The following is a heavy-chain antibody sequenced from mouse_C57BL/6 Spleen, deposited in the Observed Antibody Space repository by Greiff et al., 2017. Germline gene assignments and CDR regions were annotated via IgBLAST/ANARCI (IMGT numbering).Heavy chain of an antibody. CDR2: ISSGSSTI. Sequence: EVKLVESGGGLVKPGGSLKLSCAASGFTFSDYGMHRVRQAPEKGLEWVAYISSGSSTIYYADTVKGRFTISRDNAKNTLFLQMTSLRSEDTAMYYCARDSSGYPAWFAYWGQGTLVTVAA. CDR3: ARDSSGYPAWFAY. CDR1: GFTFSDYG. J-gene: IGHJ3*01. V-gene: IGHV5-17*01. D-gene: IGHD3-2*02.